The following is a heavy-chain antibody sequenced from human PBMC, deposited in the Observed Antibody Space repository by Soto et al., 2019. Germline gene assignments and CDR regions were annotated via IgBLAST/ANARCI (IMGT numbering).Heavy chain of an antibody. V-gene: IGHV1-18*01. CDR3: ARVKIWRGGRDAFDI. CDR2: ISAYNGNT. D-gene: IGHD3-3*01. J-gene: IGHJ3*02. CDR1: GYTFTSYG. Sequence: ASVKVSCKASGYTFTSYGISWVRPAPGQGLEWMGWISAYNGNTNYAQKLQGRVTMTTDTSTSTAYMELRSLRSDDTAVYYCARVKIWRGGRDAFDIWGQGTMVTVSS.